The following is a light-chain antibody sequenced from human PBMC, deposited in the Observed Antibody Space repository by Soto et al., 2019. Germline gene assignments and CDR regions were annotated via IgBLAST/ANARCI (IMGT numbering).Light chain of an antibody. CDR1: QTVLYSLNNKNY. CDR3: QQYLTIPRT. Sequence: IVMTQSPDSLAVSLGERATINCKSNQTVLYSLNNKNYLTWYQLKPGQPPKLLIHWASTRESGVPDRFSGSGSGTDFTLTISSLQAEDVAIYYCQQYLTIPRTFGQGTKVEIK. J-gene: IGKJ1*01. CDR2: WAS. V-gene: IGKV4-1*01.